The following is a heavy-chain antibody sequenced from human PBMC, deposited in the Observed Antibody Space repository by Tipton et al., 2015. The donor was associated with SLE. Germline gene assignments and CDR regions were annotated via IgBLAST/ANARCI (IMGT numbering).Heavy chain of an antibody. J-gene: IGHJ4*02. D-gene: IGHD5-12*01. Sequence: TLSLTCTVSGGSISSGSYYWSWLRQPAGKGLEWIGLIYTSGSTNYNPSLKSRVTISVDTSKNQFSLKLSSVTAADTAVYYCARVRYSGHDEAYSFDYWGQGTLVTVSS. V-gene: IGHV4-61*02. CDR2: IYTSGST. CDR3: ARVRYSGHDEAYSFDY. CDR1: GGSISSGSYY.